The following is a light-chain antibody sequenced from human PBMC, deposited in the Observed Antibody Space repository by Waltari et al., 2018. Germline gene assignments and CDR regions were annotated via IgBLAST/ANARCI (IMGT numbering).Light chain of an antibody. J-gene: IGKJ1*01. CDR3: QHYVRLPAT. V-gene: IGKV4-1*01. CDR1: QSVLYSSNNKNY. Sequence: DIVMTQSPDSLAVSLGERATINCKSSQSVLYSSNNKNYLAWYQQKPGQPPKLLIYWASTRESGVPDRFSGSGSGTDFSLTISRLEPDDFAVYYCQHYVRLPATFGQGTTVEI. CDR2: WAS.